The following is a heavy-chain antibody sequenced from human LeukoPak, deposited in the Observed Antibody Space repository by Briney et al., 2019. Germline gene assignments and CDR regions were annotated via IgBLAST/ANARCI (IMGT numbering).Heavy chain of an antibody. CDR1: GFTFSSSS. J-gene: IGHJ4*02. D-gene: IGHD2-15*01. CDR2: ISSSSSTI. Sequence: PGGSLRLSCAASGFTFSSSSMNWVRQAPGKGLEWVSYISSSSSTIHYAESVKGRVTISRDNAKNTLFLQMNSLRDEDTAVYYCARAGYCSGGSCYFDYWGQGTLVIVSS. V-gene: IGHV3-48*02. CDR3: ARAGYCSGGSCYFDY.